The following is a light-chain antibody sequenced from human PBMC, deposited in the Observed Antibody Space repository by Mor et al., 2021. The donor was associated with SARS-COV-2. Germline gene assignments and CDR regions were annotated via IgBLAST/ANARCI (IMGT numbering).Light chain of an antibody. CDR3: LHYECLPPKFT. J-gene: IGKJ3*01. V-gene: IGKV1-33*01. CDR2: DAT. CDR1: DIGHY. Sequence: DIGHYLNFYQQQPGKAPKLLIYDATELQSGVPSRFSGSGSGTDFSFSIDSLQPVDFGSYYCLHYECLPPKFTFGPGSTV.